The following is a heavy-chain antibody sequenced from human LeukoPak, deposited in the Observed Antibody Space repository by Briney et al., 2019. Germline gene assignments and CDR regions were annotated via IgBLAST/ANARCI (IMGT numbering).Heavy chain of an antibody. D-gene: IGHD5-24*01. CDR1: VGSISSSNHY. J-gene: IGHJ4*02. CDR2: IYYSGRP. CDR3: ARLGDAYKLLLDY. V-gene: IGHV4-39*01. Sequence: SETVSLICTVSVGSISSSNHYWAWIRQPPGKGLEWIGCIYYSGRPYYNPSLRSRLTMSVDTAQNQFCLRVTSVTAADTAVYYCARLGDAYKLLLDYWGQGTLDTVSS.